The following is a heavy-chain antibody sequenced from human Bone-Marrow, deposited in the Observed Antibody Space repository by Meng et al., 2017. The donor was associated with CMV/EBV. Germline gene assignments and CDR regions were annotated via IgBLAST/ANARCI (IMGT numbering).Heavy chain of an antibody. CDR1: GGTFSSYA. V-gene: IGHV1-69*05. CDR3: ARGGCCSGGSPRWFVP. Sequence: SVKVSCKASGGTFSSYAISWVRQAPGQGLEWMGGIIPIFGTANYAQKFQGRVTITTDESTSTAYMELSSLRSEDTAVYYCARGGCCSGGSPRWFVPWGQGTLVTFSS. D-gene: IGHD2-15*01. CDR2: IIPIFGTA. J-gene: IGHJ5*02.